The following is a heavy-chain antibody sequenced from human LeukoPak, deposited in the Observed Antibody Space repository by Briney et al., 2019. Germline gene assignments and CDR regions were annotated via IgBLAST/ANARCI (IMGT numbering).Heavy chain of an antibody. CDR2: ISGSGGST. J-gene: IGHJ4*02. Sequence: GGSLRLSCAASGFTFSSYAISWVRQAPGKGLEWVSAISGSGGSTYYADSVKGRFTISRDNSKNTLYLQMNSLRAEDTAVYYCAKYVSYYYDSSTYYPSQGYFDYWGQGTLVTVSS. CDR1: GFTFSSYA. V-gene: IGHV3-23*01. D-gene: IGHD3-22*01. CDR3: AKYVSYYYDSSTYYPSQGYFDY.